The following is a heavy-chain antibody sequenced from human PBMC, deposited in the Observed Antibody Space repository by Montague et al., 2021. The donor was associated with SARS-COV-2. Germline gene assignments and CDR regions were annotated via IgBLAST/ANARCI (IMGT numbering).Heavy chain of an antibody. D-gene: IGHD3-22*01. V-gene: IGHV3-30*18. CDR3: AKDDSSGYSTSWFDP. J-gene: IGHJ5*02. CDR2: ISYDGSNK. Sequence: SLRLSCAASGFTFSSYGMHWVRQAPGKGLEWVAVISYDGSNKYYADSVKGRFTISRDNSKNTLNLQMNSLRAEDTAVYYCAKDDSSGYSTSWFDPWGQGTLVTVSS. CDR1: GFTFSSYG.